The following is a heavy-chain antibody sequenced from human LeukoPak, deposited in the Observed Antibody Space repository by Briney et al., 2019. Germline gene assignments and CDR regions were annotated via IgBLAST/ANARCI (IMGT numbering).Heavy chain of an antibody. D-gene: IGHD1-26*01. V-gene: IGHV3-23*01. J-gene: IGHJ4*02. CDR3: ATWELLLS. CDR2: ISVTGDTT. Sequence: GGSLRLSCVASGFTFSNQAMTWVRQTPGKGLEWVSTISVTGDTTYYADSVKGRFTISRDNSKNTLYLQMNSLRAEDTAVYYCATWELLLSWGQGTLVTVSS. CDR1: GFTFSNQA.